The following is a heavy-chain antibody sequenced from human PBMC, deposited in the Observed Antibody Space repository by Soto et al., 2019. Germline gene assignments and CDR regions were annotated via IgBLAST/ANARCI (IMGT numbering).Heavy chain of an antibody. J-gene: IGHJ4*02. CDR3: AKGGRQWLVTSDFNY. V-gene: IGHV3-30*18. CDR2: VSHDGRNT. CDR1: GFTFSDYA. Sequence: VQLVESGGGVVQPGRSLRLSCAASGFTFSDYAMHWVLQAPGKGLEWVAVVSHDGRNTHYADSVKGRFTISRDSSQNTVSLELTSLRAEDTAVYYCAKGGRQWLVTSDFNYWGQGALVTVSS. D-gene: IGHD6-19*01.